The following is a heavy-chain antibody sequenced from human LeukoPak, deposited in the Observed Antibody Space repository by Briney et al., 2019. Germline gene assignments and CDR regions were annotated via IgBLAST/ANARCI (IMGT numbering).Heavy chain of an antibody. Sequence: PSETLSLTCAVYGGSFSGYYWSWIRQPPGKGLEWIGEINHSGSTNYNPSLKSRVTISVDTSKNQFSLKLSSVTAADTAVYYCARGRRVPSKRFGGNFYFDYWGQGTLVTVSS. CDR3: ARGRRVPSKRFGGNFYFDY. V-gene: IGHV4-34*01. CDR2: INHSGST. D-gene: IGHD4-23*01. CDR1: GGSFSGYY. J-gene: IGHJ4*02.